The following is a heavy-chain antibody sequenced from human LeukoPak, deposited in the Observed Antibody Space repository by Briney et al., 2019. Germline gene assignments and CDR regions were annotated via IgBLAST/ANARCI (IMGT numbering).Heavy chain of an antibody. CDR2: ISYDGSNK. Sequence: GRSLRLSCAASGFTFSSYGMHWVRQAPGKGLEWVAVISYDGSNKYYADSVKGRFTISRDNPKNTLYLQMNSLRAEDTAVYYCAKYYDILTGYYPDYWGQGTLVTVSS. J-gene: IGHJ4*02. D-gene: IGHD3-9*01. V-gene: IGHV3-30*18. CDR1: GFTFSSYG. CDR3: AKYYDILTGYYPDY.